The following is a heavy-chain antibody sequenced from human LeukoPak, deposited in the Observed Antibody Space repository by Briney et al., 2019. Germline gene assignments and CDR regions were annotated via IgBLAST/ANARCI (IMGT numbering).Heavy chain of an antibody. Sequence: ASVKVSCKASGYSFTSYDINWVRQAPGQGLEWMGWVNPRSGNTGYAQKFQGRVTLTRNTAISTAYMELSGLRSEDTAVYYCAKERDDLPTEKYGLDVWGQGTTVTVSS. CDR3: AKERDDLPTEKYGLDV. CDR1: GYSFTSYD. CDR2: VNPRSGNT. V-gene: IGHV1-8*02. J-gene: IGHJ6*02. D-gene: IGHD1-1*01.